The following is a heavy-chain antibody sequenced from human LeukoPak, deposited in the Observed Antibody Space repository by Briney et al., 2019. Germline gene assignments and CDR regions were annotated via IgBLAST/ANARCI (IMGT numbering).Heavy chain of an antibody. CDR1: GGSISSYY. V-gene: IGHV4-4*09. J-gene: IGHJ4*02. CDR3: ASPRSGYRYTFDY. Sequence: PSETLSLTCTVSGGSISSYYWSWIRQAPGKGLEWIGYISTSGSTNYNPSLKSRVSISLDTSKNRFSLNLNFVTAADTAVYYCASPRSGYRYTFDYWGQGALVTVSS. CDR2: ISTSGST. D-gene: IGHD3-22*01.